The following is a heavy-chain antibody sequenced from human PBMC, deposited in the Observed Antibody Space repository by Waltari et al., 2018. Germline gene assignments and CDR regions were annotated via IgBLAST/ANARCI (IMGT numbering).Heavy chain of an antibody. CDR2: INPHSGGT. J-gene: IGHJ4*02. CDR3: ARGRDKVVIIPFDYFDY. D-gene: IGHD3-22*01. CDR1: GYTFTDYY. Sequence: QVQLVQSGAEVKKPGASVKVSCHASGYTFTDYYLKWGRPAPGQGLEWMGWINPHSGGTNYAPKFEGRVTMTRDTSITTAFLELSNLTSDDTAVYYCARGRDKVVIIPFDYFDYWGQGTLVTVSS. V-gene: IGHV1-2*02.